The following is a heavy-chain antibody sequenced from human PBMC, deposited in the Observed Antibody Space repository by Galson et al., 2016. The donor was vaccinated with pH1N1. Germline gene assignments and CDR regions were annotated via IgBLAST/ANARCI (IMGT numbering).Heavy chain of an antibody. CDR1: GGSISSSSYY. CDR3: ARLARGEQLYYFDY. D-gene: IGHD3-10*01. J-gene: IGHJ4*02. Sequence: ETLSLTCTVSGGSISSSSYYWGWIRQPPGKGLEWIGSIYYSGSTYYNPSLKSRVTISVDTPRNQFSLKLSSVTAADTAVYYCARLARGEQLYYFDYWGQGTLVTVSS. CDR2: IYYSGST. V-gene: IGHV4-39*01.